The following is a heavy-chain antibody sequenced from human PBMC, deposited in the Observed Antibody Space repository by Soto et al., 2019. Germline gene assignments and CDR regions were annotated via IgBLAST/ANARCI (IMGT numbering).Heavy chain of an antibody. CDR2: ISYDGNKK. J-gene: IGHJ6*02. Sequence: QVQLAESGGGVVQPGRSLRLSCAASGFTFRNHGMHWVRQAPGKGLEWVAVISYDGNKKYYGDSMKGRFTISRDNSKNTLYLQMNSLRGEDTALYYCARVGADGMDVWGQGTTVTVSS. D-gene: IGHD1-26*01. CDR3: ARVGADGMDV. V-gene: IGHV3-30*03. CDR1: GFTFRNHG.